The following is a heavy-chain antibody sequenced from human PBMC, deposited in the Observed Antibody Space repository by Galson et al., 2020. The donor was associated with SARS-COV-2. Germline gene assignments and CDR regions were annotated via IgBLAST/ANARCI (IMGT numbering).Heavy chain of an antibody. CDR2: ISYDGSNK. Sequence: QAGGSLRLSCAASGFTFSSYAMHWVRQAPGKGLEWVAVISYDGSNKYYADSVKGRFTISRDNSKNTLYLQMNSLRAEDTAVYYCARDLSGSYSRPGYWGQGTLVTVSS. D-gene: IGHD1-26*01. J-gene: IGHJ4*02. CDR3: ARDLSGSYSRPGY. CDR1: GFTFSSYA. V-gene: IGHV3-30-3*01.